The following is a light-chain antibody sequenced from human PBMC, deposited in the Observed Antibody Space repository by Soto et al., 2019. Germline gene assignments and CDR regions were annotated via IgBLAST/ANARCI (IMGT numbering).Light chain of an antibody. CDR3: CSYAGSSMFV. V-gene: IGLV2-23*02. J-gene: IGLJ2*01. CDR2: EVV. CDR1: SSDVGPYNL. Sequence: QSVLTQPASVSGSPGQSITISCTGSSSDVGPYNLVSWYQHHPGKAPKLMISEVVKRPSGVSNRFSGSKSGNTASLTISGLQAEDEADYYCCSYAGSSMFVFGGGTKLT.